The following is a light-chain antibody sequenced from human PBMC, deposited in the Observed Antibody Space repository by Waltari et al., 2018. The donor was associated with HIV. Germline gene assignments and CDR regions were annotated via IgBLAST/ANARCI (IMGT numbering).Light chain of an antibody. CDR1: QSVSSN. CDR3: QQYNHWPYT. V-gene: IGKV3-15*01. CDR2: GAS. Sequence: EIVMTQSPVTLSVSHGERATLPCSATQSVSSNLALYQQNPGQAPRLLIYGASTRATDIPARFSGSGSGTEFTLTISSLQSEDLAVYYCQQYNHWPYTFGQGTKLEIK. J-gene: IGKJ2*01.